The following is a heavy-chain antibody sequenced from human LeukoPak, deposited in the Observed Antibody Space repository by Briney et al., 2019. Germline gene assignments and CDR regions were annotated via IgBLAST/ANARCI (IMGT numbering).Heavy chain of an antibody. D-gene: IGHD4-23*01. V-gene: IGHV4-39*07. Sequence: SETLSLTCTVSGGAISSSSYYWGWIRQPPGKGLEWIGSIYYSGSTYYNPSLKSRVTISVDTSKNQFSLKLSSVTAADTAVYYCARVGRYGGNLDYWGQGTLVTVSS. CDR1: GGAISSSSYY. CDR2: IYYSGST. CDR3: ARVGRYGGNLDY. J-gene: IGHJ4*02.